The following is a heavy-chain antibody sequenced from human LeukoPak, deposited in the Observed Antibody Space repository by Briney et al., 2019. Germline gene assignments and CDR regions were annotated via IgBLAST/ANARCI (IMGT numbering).Heavy chain of an antibody. Sequence: GGSLSLSCAASGFTFSNYALTWVRQAPGKGLEWVSAISDSGTSTYYADSVKGRFTISRDNSRNTLYLQMNSLRAEDTAVYYCAKGSRLRPFDYWGQGTLVTVSS. CDR2: ISDSGTST. V-gene: IGHV3-23*01. J-gene: IGHJ4*02. CDR1: GFTFSNYA. D-gene: IGHD6-13*01. CDR3: AKGSRLRPFDY.